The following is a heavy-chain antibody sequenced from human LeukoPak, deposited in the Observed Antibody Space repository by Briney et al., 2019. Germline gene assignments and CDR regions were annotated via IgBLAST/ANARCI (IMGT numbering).Heavy chain of an antibody. CDR2: FDPEDGET. V-gene: IGHV1-24*01. D-gene: IGHD5-18*01. J-gene: IGHJ4*02. CDR3: ATGVHSYGHDY. Sequence: ASVRASCKVSGYTLTELSMHWVRQAPGKGLEWMGGFDPEDGETIYAQKFQGTVTMTEDTSTDTAYMELSSLRSEDTAVYYCATGVHSYGHDYWGQGTLVTVSS. CDR1: GYTLTELS.